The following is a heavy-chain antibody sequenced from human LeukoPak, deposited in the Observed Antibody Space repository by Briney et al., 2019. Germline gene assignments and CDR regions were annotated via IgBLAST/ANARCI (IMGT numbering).Heavy chain of an antibody. Sequence: GEPLQISTKGSGYSFTSYWIGWVIQMPAKGLEGLGTYYYCDCGTRYSPSSQGQVTISADTSISTAYLQLSSLTAADAAMYYCSRYMYDYLKEFDYWGQGTLVTVSS. CDR3: SRYMYDYLKEFDY. D-gene: IGHD3-10*01. J-gene: IGHJ4*02. CDR2: YYYCDCGT. CDR1: GYSFTSYW. V-gene: IGHV5-51*01.